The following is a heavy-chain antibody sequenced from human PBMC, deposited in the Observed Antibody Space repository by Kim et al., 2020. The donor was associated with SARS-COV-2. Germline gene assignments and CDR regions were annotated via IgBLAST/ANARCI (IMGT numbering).Heavy chain of an antibody. CDR3: ARGYSSGLYYFDY. J-gene: IGHJ4*02. V-gene: IGHV6-1*01. CDR1: GDRVSSNSAA. Sequence: SQTLSLTCAISGDRVSSNSAALNWIRQSPSRGLEWPGRTYYRSKWYNDYAVSVKSRITINPDTSKNQFSLQLNSVTPEDTAVYYCARGYSSGLYYFDYWGQGTLVTVSS. D-gene: IGHD6-19*01. CDR2: TYYRSKWYN.